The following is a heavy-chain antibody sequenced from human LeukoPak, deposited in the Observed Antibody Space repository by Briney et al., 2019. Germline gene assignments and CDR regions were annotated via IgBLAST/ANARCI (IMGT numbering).Heavy chain of an antibody. V-gene: IGHV3-21*01. Sequence: GGSLRLSCVASGFTVSSNYMSWVRQAPGKGLEWVSSISSSSSYIYYADSVKGRFTISRDNAKNSLYLQMNSLRAEDTAVYYCARVPITNGMDVWGQGTTVTVSS. CDR3: ARVPITNGMDV. D-gene: IGHD3-3*01. CDR1: GFTVSSNY. J-gene: IGHJ6*02. CDR2: ISSSSSYI.